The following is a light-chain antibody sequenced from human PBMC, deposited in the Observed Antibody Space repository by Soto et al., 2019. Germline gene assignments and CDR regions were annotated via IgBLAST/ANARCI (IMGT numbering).Light chain of an antibody. CDR2: GAS. Sequence: EIVLTQSPGTLSLSPGERATLSCRASQSVSSSYLAWYQQKLGQAPRLLIYGASSRATGIPDRFSGSGSGTDFTLTNSRLEPEDIAVNYCQQYGSLPWTFGQGTKVEIK. V-gene: IGKV3-20*01. J-gene: IGKJ1*01. CDR3: QQYGSLPWT. CDR1: QSVSSSY.